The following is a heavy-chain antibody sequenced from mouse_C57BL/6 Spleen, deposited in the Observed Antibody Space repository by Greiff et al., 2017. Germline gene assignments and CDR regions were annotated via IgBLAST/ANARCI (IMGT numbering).Heavy chain of an antibody. V-gene: IGHV1-53*01. J-gene: IGHJ2*02. CDR2: INPSNGGT. CDR3: ASSGFLYYSVDY. CDR1: GYTFTSYW. D-gene: IGHD2-12*01. Sequence: QVQLKQSGTELVKPGASVKLSCKASGYTFTSYWMHWVKQRPGQCLEWIGNINPSNGGTNYNEKFKSKATLTVDKSSSTAYMQLSSLTSEDSAVYYCASSGFLYYSVDYWGQGTSLTVSS.